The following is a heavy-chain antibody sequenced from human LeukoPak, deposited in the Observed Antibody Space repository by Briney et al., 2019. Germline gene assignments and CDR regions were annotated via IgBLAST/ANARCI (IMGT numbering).Heavy chain of an antibody. D-gene: IGHD3-22*01. CDR3: ARDLNYYDSSGYGH. CDR1: GFTFSSYA. CDR2: IYSGGSP. V-gene: IGHV3-53*01. Sequence: GGSLRLSCAASGFTFSSYAMSWVRQAPGKGLEWVSVIYSGGSPYCADSVKGRFTISRDNSKNTLYLQMNSLRAEDTAVYYCARDLNYYDSSGYGHWGQGTLVTVSS. J-gene: IGHJ4*02.